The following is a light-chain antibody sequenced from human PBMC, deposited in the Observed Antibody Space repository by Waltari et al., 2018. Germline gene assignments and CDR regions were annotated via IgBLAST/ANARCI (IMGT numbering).Light chain of an antibody. Sequence: QSALTQPASVSGSPGPSITISCPGTSSDVGTYNLVSWYQQHPGEAPKLLIYEATKRPSGVSNRFSASKSGNTASLTISGLQVEDEADYYCCSYATIGTLYVFGTGTKVTVL. CDR1: SSDVGTYNL. CDR3: CSYATIGTLYV. CDR2: EAT. V-gene: IGLV2-23*01. J-gene: IGLJ1*01.